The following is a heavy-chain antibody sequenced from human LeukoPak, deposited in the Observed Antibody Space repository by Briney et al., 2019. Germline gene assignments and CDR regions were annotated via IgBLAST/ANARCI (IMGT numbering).Heavy chain of an antibody. J-gene: IGHJ4*02. CDR1: GFTFSSYE. D-gene: IGHD7-27*01. V-gene: IGHV3-48*03. CDR2: ISSSGSTI. CDR3: ARWGGNTGDGFDY. Sequence: SGGSLRLSCAASGFTFSSYEMNWVRQAPGKGLEWVSYISSSGSTIYYADSVKGRFTISRDNVKNSLYLQMNSLRAEDTAVYYCARWGGNTGDGFDYWGQGTLVTVSS.